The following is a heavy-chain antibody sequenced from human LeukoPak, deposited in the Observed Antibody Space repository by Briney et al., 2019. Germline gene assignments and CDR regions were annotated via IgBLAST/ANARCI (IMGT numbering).Heavy chain of an antibody. CDR1: GFAFSTYG. D-gene: IGHD1-20*01. Sequence: GGSLRLSCAASGFAFSTYGMHWVRQAPGKGLEWVSVIWFDGSTQYYTDSVKGRFTISRDNSKNTLFLQMNSLRAEDTAVYHCVRDPQINWNRPSPLSWGQGTLVTVSS. CDR2: IWFDGSTQ. J-gene: IGHJ5*02. V-gene: IGHV3-33*01. CDR3: VRDPQINWNRPSPLS.